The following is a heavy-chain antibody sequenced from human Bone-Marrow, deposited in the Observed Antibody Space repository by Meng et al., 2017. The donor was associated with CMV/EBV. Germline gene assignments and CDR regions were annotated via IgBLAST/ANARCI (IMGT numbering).Heavy chain of an antibody. J-gene: IGHJ2*01. CDR3: ARGFPWCPAIVARPGYRYFDL. CDR1: GYTFTRYY. Sequence: ASVKVSCKASGYTFTRYYINWVRQATGQGLEWMGWMNPNSGKTGYAQKFQGRVTMTRNTSISTAYMELSSLSSEDTAVYYCARGFPWCPAIVARPGYRYFDLWGRGTLVTVSS. CDR2: MNPNSGKT. D-gene: IGHD6-6*01. V-gene: IGHV1-8*01.